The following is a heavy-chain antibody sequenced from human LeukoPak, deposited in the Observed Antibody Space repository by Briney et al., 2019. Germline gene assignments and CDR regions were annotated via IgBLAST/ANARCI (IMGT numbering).Heavy chain of an antibody. Sequence: ASVKVSCKASGYTFTSYGISWVRQAPGQGLEWMGWISAYNGNTNYAQKLQGRVTMTTDTSTSTAYMELRSLRSDDTAVYYCARSSPYCSGGSCFYDYWGQGTLVTVSS. CDR2: ISAYNGNT. J-gene: IGHJ4*02. D-gene: IGHD2-15*01. V-gene: IGHV1-18*01. CDR1: GYTFTSYG. CDR3: ARSSPYCSGGSCFYDY.